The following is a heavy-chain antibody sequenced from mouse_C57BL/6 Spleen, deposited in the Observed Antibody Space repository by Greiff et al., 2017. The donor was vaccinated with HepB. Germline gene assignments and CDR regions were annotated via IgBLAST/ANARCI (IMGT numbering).Heavy chain of an antibody. CDR2: IDPETGGT. CDR1: GYTFTDYE. CDR3: TRGSSSDWYFDV. Sequence: QVQLQQSGAELVRPGASVTLSCKASGYTFTDYEMHWVKQTPVHGLEWIGAIDPETGGTAYNQKFKGKAILTADKSSSTAYMELRSLTSEDSAVYYCTRGSSSDWYFDVWGTGTTVTVSS. D-gene: IGHD1-1*01. J-gene: IGHJ1*03. V-gene: IGHV1-15*01.